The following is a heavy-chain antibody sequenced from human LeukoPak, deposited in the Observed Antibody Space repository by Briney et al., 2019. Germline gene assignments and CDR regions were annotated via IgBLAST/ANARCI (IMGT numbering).Heavy chain of an antibody. Sequence: GGSLTLSCAASGFTFSIYEMNWLRHSPGKGLEWVSYISSSGSSICYADSVKGRFTISRDNDKNSLYLQMNSLRAEDTAVYYCASPSRYCSSTSCFDYWGQGTLVTVSS. CDR2: ISSSGSSI. CDR3: ASPSRYCSSTSCFDY. J-gene: IGHJ4*02. CDR1: GFTFSIYE. D-gene: IGHD2-2*01. V-gene: IGHV3-48*03.